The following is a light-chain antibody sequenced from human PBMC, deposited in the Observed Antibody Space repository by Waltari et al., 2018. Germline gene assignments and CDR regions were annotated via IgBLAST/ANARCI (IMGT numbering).Light chain of an antibody. CDR3: EQYYAYPPT. Sequence: AIRMTQSQSSFAASTGDRVTITCRASQGVSSYLAWYQQKPGSAPKLLIYAVSTLQSGVPSRFSGSGSGTEFTLTISCLQSEDFATYYCEQYYAYPPTFGQGTKVEIK. CDR1: QGVSSY. V-gene: IGKV1-8*01. CDR2: AVS. J-gene: IGKJ1*01.